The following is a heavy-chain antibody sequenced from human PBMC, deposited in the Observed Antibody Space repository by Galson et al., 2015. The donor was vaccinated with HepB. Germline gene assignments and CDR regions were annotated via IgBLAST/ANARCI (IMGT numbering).Heavy chain of an antibody. V-gene: IGHV3-33*01. J-gene: IGHJ4*02. CDR2: IWYDGSNK. D-gene: IGHD2/OR15-2a*01. CDR3: ARDRGFSGSTIDY. Sequence: SLRLSCAASGFTFSSYGMHWVRQAPGKGLEWVAVIWYDGSNKYYADSVKGRFTISRDNSKNTPYLQMNSLRAEDTAVYYCARDRGFSGSTIDYWGQGTLVSVSS. CDR1: GFTFSSYG.